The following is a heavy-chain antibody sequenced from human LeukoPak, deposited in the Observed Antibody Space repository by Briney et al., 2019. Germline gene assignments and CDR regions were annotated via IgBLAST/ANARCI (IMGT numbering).Heavy chain of an antibody. D-gene: IGHD6-19*01. V-gene: IGHV1-18*01. J-gene: IGHJ4*02. CDR2: ISGCNDDT. Sequence: ASVKVSCKASGYTFTDYGIHWVRQAPGQGLEWMGWISGCNDDTNYAQMVQGRFTMTKDTSTTTVYMELRSLRSDDTAVYFCARAPVAAGGFDSWGQGTRVTVSS. CDR3: ARAPVAAGGFDS. CDR1: GYTFTDYG.